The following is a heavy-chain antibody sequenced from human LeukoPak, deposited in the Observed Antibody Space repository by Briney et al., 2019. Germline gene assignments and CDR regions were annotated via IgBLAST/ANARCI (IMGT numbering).Heavy chain of an antibody. Sequence: ASVKVSCKTSGYPFTDYFIHWVRQAPGQGLEWMGWNNPDSGGTKYGQKFQGRVTMTRDTSISTVYMELNWLRSDDTAVYYCASGERRQLPRDGMDVWGQGTTVLVSS. CDR1: GYPFTDYF. D-gene: IGHD2-2*01. CDR3: ASGERRQLPRDGMDV. CDR2: NNPDSGGT. V-gene: IGHV1-2*02. J-gene: IGHJ6*02.